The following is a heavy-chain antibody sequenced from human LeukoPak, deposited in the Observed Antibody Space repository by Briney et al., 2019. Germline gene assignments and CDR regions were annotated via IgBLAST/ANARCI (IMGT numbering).Heavy chain of an antibody. CDR2: INPNSGGT. V-gene: IGHV1-2*02. CDR1: GYTFTGYY. J-gene: IGHJ4*02. D-gene: IGHD3-10*01. CDR3: ARARAYGSGSYYSAIDY. Sequence: ASVKVSCKASGYTFTGYYMHWVRQAPGQGLEWMGWINPNSGGTNYAQKLQGRVTMTTDTSTSTAYMELRSLRSDDTAVYYCARARAYGSGSYYSAIDYWGQGTLVTVSS.